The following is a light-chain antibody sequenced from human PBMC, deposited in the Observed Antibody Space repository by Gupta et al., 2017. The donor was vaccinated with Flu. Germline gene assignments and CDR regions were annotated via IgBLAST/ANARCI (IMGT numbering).Light chain of an antibody. CDR3: CSYTLRAFV. CDR1: SRDIGPHKI. Sequence: GTSRDIGPHKIISWYQQHPGNAPKLVISEVSARPSGVSIRFSGSKSCNTASLTISELQADDEADYYRCSYTLRAFVFGTGTKVTVL. V-gene: IGLV2-23*02. J-gene: IGLJ1*01. CDR2: EVS.